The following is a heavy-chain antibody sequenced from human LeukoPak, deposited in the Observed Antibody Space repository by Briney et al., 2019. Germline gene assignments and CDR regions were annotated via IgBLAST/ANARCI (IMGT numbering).Heavy chain of an antibody. CDR2: IYTSGST. J-gene: IGHJ4*02. V-gene: IGHV4-61*02. Sequence: SETLSLTCTVSGGSISSGSYYWSWIRQPAGKGLEWIGRIYTSGSTNYNPSLKSRVTISVDTSKNQLSLKLSSVTAADTAVYYCARGGYYFDYWGQGTLVTVSS. CDR3: ARGGYYFDY. CDR1: GGSISSGSYY.